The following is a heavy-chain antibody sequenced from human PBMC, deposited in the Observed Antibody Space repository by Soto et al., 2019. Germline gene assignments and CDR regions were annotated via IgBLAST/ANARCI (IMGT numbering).Heavy chain of an antibody. CDR2: IIPLFGTA. CDR1: GGIFSSNT. J-gene: IGHJ4*02. V-gene: IGHV1-69*06. CDR3: ASKAACGGDCYAFDS. Sequence: QVYLVQSGAEVKKPGSSVKISCKASGGIFSSNTINWVRQAAGQGLEWMGGIIPLFGTANYAEKFQGRVTIHADKSTKTAYMELTSLRSEDTAVYYCASKAACGGDCYAFDSWGQGPLVTVSS. D-gene: IGHD2-21*02.